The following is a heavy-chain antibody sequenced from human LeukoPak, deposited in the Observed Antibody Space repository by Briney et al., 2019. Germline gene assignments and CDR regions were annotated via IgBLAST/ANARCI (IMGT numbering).Heavy chain of an antibody. J-gene: IGHJ4*02. CDR1: GYSLSELL. V-gene: IGHV1-24*01. CDR3: ATEGDYSLDY. CDR2: IDHENGEE. D-gene: IGHD2-15*01. Sequence: ASVKVSFKVSGYSLSELLIHWVRQPLGKGLEWKAGIDHENGEEVSAQNFQGRVTVAKDTSTDTAYMELSGLKSDDSAIYYCATEGDYSLDYWGQGTLVIVSS.